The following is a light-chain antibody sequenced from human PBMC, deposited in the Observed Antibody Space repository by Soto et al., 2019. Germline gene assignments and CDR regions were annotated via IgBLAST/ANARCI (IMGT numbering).Light chain of an antibody. V-gene: IGKV1-39*01. CDR2: GAS. J-gene: IGKJ3*01. Sequence: DIQLTQSPSFLSASVGDRVTITCRASQGINSHLAWYQEKPGRAPKLLIYGASNLQSGVPSRFSGSGSATDFTLTITSLQPEDFATYYCQQSYSTTFTFGPGTKVDIK. CDR1: QGINSH. CDR3: QQSYSTTFT.